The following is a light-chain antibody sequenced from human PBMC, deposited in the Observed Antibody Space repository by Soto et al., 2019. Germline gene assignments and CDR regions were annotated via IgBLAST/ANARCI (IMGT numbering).Light chain of an antibody. CDR1: HDITSF. CDR2: DAS. J-gene: IGKJ3*01. CDR3: QHCDYLPI. V-gene: IGKV1-33*01. Sequence: DIQMTQSPSSLSASVGDRVTITCQAIHDITSFLHWYQHKPGRAPKPLIYDASILEAGVPTRFSGSGSGTHFTFTISSLQPEDVATYYCQHCDYLPIFGPGTTVDFK.